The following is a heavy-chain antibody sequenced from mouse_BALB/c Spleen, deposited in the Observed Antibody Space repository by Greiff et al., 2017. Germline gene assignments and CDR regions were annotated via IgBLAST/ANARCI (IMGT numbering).Heavy chain of an antibody. D-gene: IGHD1-1*01. CDR3: ARSDGSSLWYFDV. Sequence: VQLKESGPGLVKPSQSLSLTCTVTGYSITSDYAWNWIRQFPGNKLEWMGYISYSGSTSYNPSLKSRISITRDTSKNQFFLQLNSVTTEDTATYYCARSDGSSLWYFDVWGAGTTVTVSS. CDR2: ISYSGST. V-gene: IGHV3-2*02. CDR1: GYSITSDYA. J-gene: IGHJ1*01.